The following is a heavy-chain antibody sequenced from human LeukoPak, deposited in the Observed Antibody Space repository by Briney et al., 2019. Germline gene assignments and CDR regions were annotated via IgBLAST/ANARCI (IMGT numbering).Heavy chain of an antibody. Sequence: EASVKVSCKASGYTFTSYYIHWVRQAPGHALEWMGIINPSSGDTSYTQKFQGRVTMTRNTSISTAYMELSSLRSEDTAVYYCARGQWLGDTNFDYWGQGTLVTVSS. CDR1: GYTFTSYY. CDR2: INPSSGDT. J-gene: IGHJ4*02. CDR3: ARGQWLGDTNFDY. D-gene: IGHD6-19*01. V-gene: IGHV1-46*01.